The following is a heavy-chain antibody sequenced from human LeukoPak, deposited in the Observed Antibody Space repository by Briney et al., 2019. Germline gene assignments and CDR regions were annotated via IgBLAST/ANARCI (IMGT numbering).Heavy chain of an antibody. V-gene: IGHV3-21*01. J-gene: IGHJ4*02. CDR3: ARWFEDGDYNPTGIPFDY. D-gene: IGHD4-17*01. CDR1: GFTFSSYS. Sequence: PGGSLRLSCAASGFTFSSYSMDWVRQAPGKGLEWVSSISSSSSYIYYADSVKGRFTISRDNAKNSLYLRMNSLRAEDTAVYYCARWFEDGDYNPTGIPFDYWGQGTLVTVSS. CDR2: ISSSSSYI.